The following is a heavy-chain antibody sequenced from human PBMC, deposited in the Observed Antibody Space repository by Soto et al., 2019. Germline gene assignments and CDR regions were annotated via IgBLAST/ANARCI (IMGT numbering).Heavy chain of an antibody. CDR3: ASRSSIAARGTFDI. CDR1: GGSISSYY. CDR2: IYYRGST. D-gene: IGHD6-6*01. V-gene: IGHV4-59*01. Sequence: SETLSLTCTVSGGSISSYYWSWIRQPPGKGLEWIGYIYYRGSTNYNPSLKSRVTISVDTSKNQFSLKLSSVTAADTAVYYCASRSSIAARGTFDIWGQGTMVTVSS. J-gene: IGHJ3*02.